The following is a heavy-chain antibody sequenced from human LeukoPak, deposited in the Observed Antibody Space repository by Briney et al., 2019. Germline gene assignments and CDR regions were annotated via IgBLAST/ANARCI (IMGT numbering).Heavy chain of an antibody. V-gene: IGHV3-7*01. CDR3: ARGDESGSYPNWFDP. CDR2: IKQDGSEK. J-gene: IGHJ5*02. CDR1: GFTFSSYW. Sequence: PGGSLRLSCAASGFTFSSYWMSWVRQAPGKGLEWVANIKQDGSEKYYVDSVKGRFTISRDNAKNSLYLQMNSLRAEDTAVYYCARGDESGSYPNWFDPWGQGTLVTVSS. D-gene: IGHD1-26*01.